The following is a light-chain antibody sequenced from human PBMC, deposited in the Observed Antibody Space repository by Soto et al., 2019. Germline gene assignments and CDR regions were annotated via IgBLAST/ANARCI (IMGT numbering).Light chain of an antibody. V-gene: IGLV2-14*01. J-gene: IGLJ2*01. CDR1: NSDVGGYNY. CDR3: SSHTSSSTRVV. Sequence: QSALTQPASVCGSPGQSITISCSGTNSDVGGYNYVSWYQQHPGKAPKLLIYDVSNRPSGVSNRFSASKSGNTASLTISGLHAEDEADYYCSSHTSSSTRVVFGGGTKLTVL. CDR2: DVS.